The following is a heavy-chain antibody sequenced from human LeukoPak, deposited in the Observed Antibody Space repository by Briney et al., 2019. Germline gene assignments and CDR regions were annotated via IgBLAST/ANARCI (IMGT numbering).Heavy chain of an antibody. Sequence: ASVKVSCKASGYTFSSHYMHWVRQAPGQELEWMGIINPSGSSASYAQKFQGRVTMTRDRSTSTDYMELSSLRSEDTAVYYCARDVSSSSSWWFDPWGPGTLVTVSS. D-gene: IGHD6-6*01. V-gene: IGHV1-46*01. CDR1: GYTFSSHY. CDR3: ARDVSSSSSWWFDP. CDR2: INPSGSSA. J-gene: IGHJ5*02.